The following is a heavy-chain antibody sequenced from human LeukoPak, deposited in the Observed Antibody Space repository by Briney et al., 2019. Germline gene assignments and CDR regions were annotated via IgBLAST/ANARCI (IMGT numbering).Heavy chain of an antibody. CDR3: VRGPSDSSLPGY. J-gene: IGHJ4*02. D-gene: IGHD2-15*01. Sequence: PGGSLRLSCAAPGFTFSENWMHWVRQAPGKGLVWVSRTNVDGSVTTYADSVKGRFTISRDNAKDSLYLQMDSLRADDTAVYYCVRGPSDSSLPGYWGQGTLVTVSS. V-gene: IGHV3-74*03. CDR1: GFTFSENW. CDR2: TNVDGSVT.